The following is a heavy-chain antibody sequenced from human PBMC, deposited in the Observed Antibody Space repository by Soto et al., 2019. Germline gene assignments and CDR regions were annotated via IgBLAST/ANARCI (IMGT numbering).Heavy chain of an antibody. D-gene: IGHD6-19*01. Sequence: GPGPSKPSETLSLTCTFSGSSIIGYYWTWIRQSPERGLEWIGYIHYSGSANYNPSLNSRLTMSVGRSKSQFSMKLASVTAADTAVYYCARGVGGSGLNWFDPWGQGTLVTVSS. CDR2: IHYSGSA. J-gene: IGHJ5*02. CDR1: GSSIIGYY. CDR3: ARGVGGSGLNWFDP. V-gene: IGHV4-59*12.